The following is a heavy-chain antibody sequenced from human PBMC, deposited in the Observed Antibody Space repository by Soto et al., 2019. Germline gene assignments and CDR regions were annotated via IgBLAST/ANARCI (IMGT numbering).Heavy chain of an antibody. CDR3: ARESSAMGYYYYGMDV. V-gene: IGHV5-51*01. Sequence: KGLEWMGIIYPGDSDTRYSPSFQGQVTISADKSISTAYLQWSSLKASDTAMYYCARESSAMGYYYYGMDVWVHGTTVTVSS. J-gene: IGHJ6*02. D-gene: IGHD2-2*01. CDR2: IYPGDSDT.